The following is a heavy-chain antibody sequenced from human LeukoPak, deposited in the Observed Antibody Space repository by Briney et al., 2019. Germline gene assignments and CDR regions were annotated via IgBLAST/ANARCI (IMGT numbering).Heavy chain of an antibody. CDR3: ARDKGEYCGGDCYPNAFDI. CDR1: GGSISSYY. Sequence: SETLSLTCTVSGGSISSYYWSWIRQPAGKGLEWIGRIYTSGSTNYNPSLKSRVTMSVDTSKNQFSLKLSPVTAADTAVYYCARDKGEYCGGDCYPNAFDIWGQGTMVTVSS. J-gene: IGHJ3*02. CDR2: IYTSGST. D-gene: IGHD2-21*01. V-gene: IGHV4-4*07.